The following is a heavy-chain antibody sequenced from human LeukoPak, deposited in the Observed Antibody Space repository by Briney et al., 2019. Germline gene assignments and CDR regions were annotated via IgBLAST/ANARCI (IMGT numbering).Heavy chain of an antibody. CDR2: ISYDGSNK. J-gene: IGHJ4*02. CDR1: GFTFSSYA. D-gene: IGHD1-26*01. V-gene: IGHV3-30*04. CDR3: ARDGFKTLERALDS. Sequence: GGSLRLSCAASGFTFSSYAMHWVRQAPGKGLEWVAVISYDGSNKYYADSVKGRFTISRDNSKNTLYLQMNSLRAEDTAVYYCARDGFKTLERALDSWGQGTLVTVSS.